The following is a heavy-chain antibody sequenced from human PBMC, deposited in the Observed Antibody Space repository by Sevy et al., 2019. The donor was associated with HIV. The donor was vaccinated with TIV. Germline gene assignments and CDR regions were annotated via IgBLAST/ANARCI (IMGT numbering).Heavy chain of an antibody. D-gene: IGHD3-10*01. CDR2: ISYDGSNK. CDR1: GFTFSSYG. CDR3: AKVPGNYYGSGSYHFDY. J-gene: IGHJ4*02. Sequence: GGSLRLSCAASGFTFSSYGMHWVRQAPGKGLEWVAVISYDGSNKYYADSVKGRFTISRDNSKNTLYLQMNSLRVEDTAVYYCAKVPGNYYGSGSYHFDYWGQGTLVTVSS. V-gene: IGHV3-30*18.